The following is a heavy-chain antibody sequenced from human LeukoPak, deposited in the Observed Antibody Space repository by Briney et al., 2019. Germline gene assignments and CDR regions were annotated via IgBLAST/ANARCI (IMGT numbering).Heavy chain of an antibody. J-gene: IGHJ6*03. CDR3: ARGQRAHVEWSSYMDV. V-gene: IGHV3-48*03. CDR2: ISSSGSTI. Sequence: GGSLRLSCAASGFTFSIYEMNWVRQAPAKGLEWVSYISSSGSTIYYADSVKGRFTLSRDNSKNTLYLQMNNLRAEDTAVYYCARGQRAHVEWSSYMDVWGKGATASVCS. D-gene: IGHD3-3*01. CDR1: GFTFSIYE.